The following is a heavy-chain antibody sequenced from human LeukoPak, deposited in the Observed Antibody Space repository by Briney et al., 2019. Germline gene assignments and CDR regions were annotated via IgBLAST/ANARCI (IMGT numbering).Heavy chain of an antibody. Sequence: SETLLLACTVSGGSISSGSYYWTWIRQPAGKGLEWIGRIYTSGSTNHNPSLKSRVTISLDTSKNQFSLKLISVTAADTAVYFCARERTDTSMDYWGQGTLVTVSS. D-gene: IGHD5-18*01. V-gene: IGHV4-61*02. CDR1: GGSISSGSYY. CDR3: ARERTDTSMDY. CDR2: IYTSGST. J-gene: IGHJ4*02.